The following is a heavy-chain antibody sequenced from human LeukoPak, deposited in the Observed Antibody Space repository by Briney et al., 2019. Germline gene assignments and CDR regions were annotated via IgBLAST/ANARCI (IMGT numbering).Heavy chain of an antibody. CDR3: VRVPSYQLLTWFDP. V-gene: IGHV1-18*01. Sequence: ASVKVSCKASGYTFTSYGISWVRQAPGQGLEWMGWISAYNGNTNYAQKLQGRVTMTTDTSTSTAYMELRSLRSDDTAVYYCVRVPSYQLLTWFDPWGQGTLVTVSS. D-gene: IGHD2-2*01. J-gene: IGHJ5*02. CDR2: ISAYNGNT. CDR1: GYTFTSYG.